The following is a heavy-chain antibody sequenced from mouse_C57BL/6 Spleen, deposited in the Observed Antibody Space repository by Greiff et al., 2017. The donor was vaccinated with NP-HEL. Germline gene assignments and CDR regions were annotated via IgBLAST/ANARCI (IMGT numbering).Heavy chain of an antibody. CDR2: INPGSGGT. CDR1: GYAFTNYL. J-gene: IGHJ2*01. CDR3: ARLGGKYYFDY. V-gene: IGHV1-54*01. Sequence: VQLQQSGAELVRPGTSVKVSCKASGYAFTNYLIEWVKQRPGQGLEWIGVINPGSGGTNYNEKFKGKATLTADKSSSTAYMQLSSLTSEDSAVYFCARLGGKYYFDYWGQGTTLTVSS.